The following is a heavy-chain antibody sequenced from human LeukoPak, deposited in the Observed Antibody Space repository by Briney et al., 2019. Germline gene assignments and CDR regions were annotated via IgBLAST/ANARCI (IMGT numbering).Heavy chain of an antibody. Sequence: PSETLSLTCTVSGGSISSYYWSWIRQPPGKGLEWIGYIYTSGSTNYNPSLRSRVTMSVDTSKNQFSLKLSSVTAADTAVYYCARGARSGSYAPHYYYYYMDVWGKGTTVTVSS. CDR1: GGSISSYY. CDR2: IYTSGST. CDR3: ARGARSGSYAPHYYYYYMDV. J-gene: IGHJ6*03. D-gene: IGHD1-26*01. V-gene: IGHV4-4*09.